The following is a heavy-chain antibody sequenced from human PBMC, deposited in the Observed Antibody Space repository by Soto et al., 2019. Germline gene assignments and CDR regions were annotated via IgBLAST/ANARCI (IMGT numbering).Heavy chain of an antibody. D-gene: IGHD6-19*01. CDR3: AKGLAVAAPYYYGMDV. CDR1: GFTFSSYA. Sequence: EVQLLESGGGLVQPGGSLRLSCAASGFTFSSYAMTWVRQAPGKGLAWVSSISGSGDYTYYADSVKGRFTISRDNSKKPLSLQMNSLRAEDTAVYYCAKGLAVAAPYYYGMDVWRQGTTLTVSS. J-gene: IGHJ6*02. CDR2: ISGSGDYT. V-gene: IGHV3-23*01.